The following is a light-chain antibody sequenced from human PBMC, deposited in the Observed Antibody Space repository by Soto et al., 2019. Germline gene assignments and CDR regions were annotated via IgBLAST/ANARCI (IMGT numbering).Light chain of an antibody. J-gene: IGKJ1*01. CDR3: MQATRSPWT. V-gene: IGKV2-24*01. CDR2: RVY. CDR1: QSLVHSDGNSY. Sequence: DIVMTQTPLSSAVTLGQPASIPCRSSQSLVHSDGNSYLSWFQHRPGQPRRLLIYRVYDRFSGVPGRFSGSGAGTDFTLTITRVEGEEVGVYYCMQATRSPWTVGQGTKVQIK.